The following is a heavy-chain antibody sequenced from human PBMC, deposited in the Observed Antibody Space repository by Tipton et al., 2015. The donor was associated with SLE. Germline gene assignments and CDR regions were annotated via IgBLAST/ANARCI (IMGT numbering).Heavy chain of an antibody. CDR1: GFSFSTYS. D-gene: IGHD7-27*01. V-gene: IGHV3-21*01. CDR3: ARDPGDWGYDY. CDR2: ISRSSSFI. J-gene: IGHJ4*02. Sequence: SLRLSCAASGFSFSTYSMNWVRQAPGKGLEWVSSISRSSSFIYYADSLKGRFTISRDNAKNSLYLQMNSLRAEDAAVYYCARDPGDWGYDYWGQGTLVTVSS.